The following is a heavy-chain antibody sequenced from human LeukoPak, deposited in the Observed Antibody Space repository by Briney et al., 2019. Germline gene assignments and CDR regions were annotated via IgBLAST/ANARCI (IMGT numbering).Heavy chain of an antibody. D-gene: IGHD2-2*01. CDR1: GGFFSSYY. CDR3: ARAVVPAAMYYYYYYGMDV. J-gene: IGHJ6*02. Sequence: SETLSLTCAVYGGFFSSYYWSWIRQPPGKGLEWIGYIYYSGSTNYNPSLKSRVTISVDTSKNQFSLKLSSVTAADTAVYYCARAVVPAAMYYYYYYGMDVWGQGTTVTVSS. V-gene: IGHV4-59*12. CDR2: IYYSGST.